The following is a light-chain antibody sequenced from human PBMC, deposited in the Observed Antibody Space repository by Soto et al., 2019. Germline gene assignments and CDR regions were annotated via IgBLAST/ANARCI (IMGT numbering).Light chain of an antibody. V-gene: IGKV1-9*01. J-gene: IGKJ2*01. Sequence: DIQLTQSPSFLSASVGDRVTITCRASQGISSYLAWYQQTPGKAPKLLIYAASTLQSGVPSRFSGSGSGTEFSLTISSLQHEDFATYYCHHLNSYPPYTFGQGTKLEIK. CDR1: QGISSY. CDR3: HHLNSYPPYT. CDR2: AAS.